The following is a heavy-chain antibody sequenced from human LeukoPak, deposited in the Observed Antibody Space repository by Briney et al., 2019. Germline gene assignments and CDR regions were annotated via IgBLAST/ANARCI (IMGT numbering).Heavy chain of an antibody. V-gene: IGHV1-69*05. CDR2: IIPIFGTA. J-gene: IGHJ5*02. Sequence: ASVKVSCKASGGTFSSYAISWVRQAPGQGLEWMGRIIPIFGTANYAQKFQGRVTITTDESTSTAYMELSSLRSGDTAVYYCAISVTMVVTPLLDPWGQGTLVTVSS. CDR1: GGTFSSYA. D-gene: IGHD4-23*01. CDR3: AISVTMVVTPLLDP.